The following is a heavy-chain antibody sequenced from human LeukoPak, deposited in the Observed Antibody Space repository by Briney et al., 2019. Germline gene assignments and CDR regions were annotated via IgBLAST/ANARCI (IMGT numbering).Heavy chain of an antibody. CDR1: GGSIRSGNFY. V-gene: IGHV4-30-4*02. D-gene: IGHD3-10*01. Sequence: SETLSLTCTVSGGSIRSGNFYGSWIRQPPGKGLEWIGYIYYSGSIYYNPSLESRLTISVDTSTSTVYMELSSLRSEDTAVYYCARDYYGSGSYYNPDYWGQGTLVTVSS. CDR3: ARDYYGSGSYYNPDY. CDR2: IYYSGSI. J-gene: IGHJ4*02.